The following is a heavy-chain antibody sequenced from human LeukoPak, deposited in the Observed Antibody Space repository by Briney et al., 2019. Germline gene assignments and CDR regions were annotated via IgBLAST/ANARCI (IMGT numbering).Heavy chain of an antibody. D-gene: IGHD5-18*01. CDR3: AKGRGIQLWTPGNY. V-gene: IGHV3-23*01. J-gene: IGHJ4*02. CDR2: ISGSGGST. CDR1: GFTFSSYA. Sequence: GGSLRLSCAASGFTFSSYAMSWVRQAPGKGLEWVSAISGSGGSTYYADSVKGRFTTSRDNSKNTLYLQMNSLRAEDTAVYYCAKGRGIQLWTPGNYWGQGTLVTVSS.